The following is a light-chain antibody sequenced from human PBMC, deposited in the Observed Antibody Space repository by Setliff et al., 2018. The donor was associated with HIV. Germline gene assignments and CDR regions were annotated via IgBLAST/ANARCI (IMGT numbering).Light chain of an antibody. Sequence: QSVLTQPRSVSGSLGQSVAISCSGSSSDVGAYNHVSWYQQYPGKAPTLIIHDVYQRPSGVPDRFSGSKSGNTASLTTSGLRAEDEADYYCYSHATRSYVFGTGTKVTVL. CDR3: YSHATRSYV. CDR1: SSDVGAYNH. CDR2: DVY. J-gene: IGLJ1*01. V-gene: IGLV2-11*01.